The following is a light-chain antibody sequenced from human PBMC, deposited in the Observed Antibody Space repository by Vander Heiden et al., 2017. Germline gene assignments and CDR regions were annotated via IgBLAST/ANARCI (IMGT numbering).Light chain of an antibody. J-gene: IGLJ3*02. CDR1: TSNIGSNL. CDR3: SVCDASLICLV. V-gene: IGLV1-44*01. Sequence: PGSRVIISCSGSTSNIGSNLVNWYQQFPGTAPKPLIDSNNQLPSGVPDRFPGPKAATSASLVLSVLPSEDAADDYGSVCDASLICLVFGAGTKLTVL. CDR2: SNN.